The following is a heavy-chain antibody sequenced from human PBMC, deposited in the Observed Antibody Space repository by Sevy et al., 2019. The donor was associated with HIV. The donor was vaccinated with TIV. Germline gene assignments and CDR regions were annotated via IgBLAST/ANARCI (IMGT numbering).Heavy chain of an antibody. CDR3: ARYLGSRYCSGGSCYSTAFDY. J-gene: IGHJ4*02. D-gene: IGHD2-15*01. V-gene: IGHV4-39*01. CDR2: IYYSGST. CDR1: GGSISSSSYY. Sequence: SEILSLTCTVSGGSISSSSYYWGWIRQPPGKGLEWIGSIYYSGSTYYNPSLKSRVTISVDTSKNQFSLKLSSVTAADTAVYYCARYLGSRYCSGGSCYSTAFDYWGQGTLVTVSS.